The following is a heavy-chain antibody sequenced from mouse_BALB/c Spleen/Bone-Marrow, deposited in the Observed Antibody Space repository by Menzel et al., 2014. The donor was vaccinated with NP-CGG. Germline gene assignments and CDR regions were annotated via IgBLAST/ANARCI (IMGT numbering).Heavy chain of an antibody. CDR1: GYTFTDYA. D-gene: IGHD2-14*01. CDR3: ARGNRYDGAWFAY. Sequence: QVQLQQSGPELVRPGVSVKISCKGSGYTFTDYAMHWVKQSHAKSLEWIGVISTYSGNTNYNQKFKGKATMTVDKSFSTAYMELARLTSEDSAIYYCARGNRYDGAWFAYWGQGTLVTVSA. CDR2: ISTYSGNT. J-gene: IGHJ3*01. V-gene: IGHV1-67*01.